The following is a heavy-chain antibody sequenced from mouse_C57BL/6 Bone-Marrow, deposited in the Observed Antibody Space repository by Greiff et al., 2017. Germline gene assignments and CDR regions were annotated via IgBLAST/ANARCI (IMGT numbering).Heavy chain of an antibody. D-gene: IGHD1-1*01. CDR1: GYSFTDYN. Sequence: EVQLQQSGPELVKPGASVKISCKASGYSFTDYNMNWVKQSNGKSLEWIGVITPNYGTTSYNQKFKGKATLTVDQSSSTAYMQLNRLTSEDSAVYYCARCGITTVVAKRAYFDYWGQGTTLTVSS. CDR3: ARCGITTVVAKRAYFDY. J-gene: IGHJ2*01. V-gene: IGHV1-39*01. CDR2: ITPNYGTT.